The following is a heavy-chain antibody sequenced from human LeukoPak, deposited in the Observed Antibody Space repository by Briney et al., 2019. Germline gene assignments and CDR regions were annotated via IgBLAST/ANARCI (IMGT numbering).Heavy chain of an antibody. V-gene: IGHV3-30*18. Sequence: GGSLRLSCAASGFTFSSYGMHWVRQAPGKGLEWVAVISYDGSNKYYADSVKGRFTISRDNSKNTLYLQMNSLRAEDTAVYYCAKDTVLMVYDAFDIWGQGTMVTVSS. CDR1: GFTFSSYG. J-gene: IGHJ3*02. CDR2: ISYDGSNK. CDR3: AKDTVLMVYDAFDI. D-gene: IGHD2-8*01.